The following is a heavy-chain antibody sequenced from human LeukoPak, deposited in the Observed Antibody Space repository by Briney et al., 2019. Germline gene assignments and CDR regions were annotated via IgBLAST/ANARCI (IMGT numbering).Heavy chain of an antibody. V-gene: IGHV5-51*01. J-gene: IGHJ6*03. Sequence: GESLKISCKGSGYSFTSYWIGWVRQMPGKGLEWMGIIYPGDSDTRYSPSFQGQVTISADKSISTAYLQWSSLKASDTAMYYCARQADGVSLYHYYYMDVWGKGTTVTVSS. CDR2: IYPGDSDT. D-gene: IGHD2-8*01. CDR3: ARQADGVSLYHYYYMDV. CDR1: GYSFTSYW.